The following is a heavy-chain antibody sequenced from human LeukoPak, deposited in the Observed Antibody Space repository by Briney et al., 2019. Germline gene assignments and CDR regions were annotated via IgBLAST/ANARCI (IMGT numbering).Heavy chain of an antibody. CDR3: ARDWTGTTG. V-gene: IGHV1-2*02. Sequence: ASVKVSCKASGYTFTGYFIHWVRQAPGQGLEWMGWINPNSGGTNYAQKFQGRVTITADKSTSTAYMELSSLRSEDTAVYYCARDWTGTTGWGQGTLVTVSS. CDR2: INPNSGGT. D-gene: IGHD1-1*01. CDR1: GYTFTGYF. J-gene: IGHJ4*02.